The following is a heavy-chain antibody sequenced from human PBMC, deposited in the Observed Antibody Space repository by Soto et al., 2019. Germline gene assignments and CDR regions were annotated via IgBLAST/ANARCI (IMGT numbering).Heavy chain of an antibody. CDR3: AKNQGVELVPLATVDWFDP. J-gene: IGHJ5*02. D-gene: IGHD1-26*01. CDR1: GFIFENFG. CDR2: ISGSGFKK. Sequence: EVVLLESGGGLEQPGGSLRLSCAASGFIFENFGMSWVRQAPGKGLEWISSISGSGFKKYYADSVTGRFTISRDNSKSTVYLELNNLGAEDTAVYHCAKNQGVELVPLATVDWFDPWGQGSVVTVSS. V-gene: IGHV3-23*01.